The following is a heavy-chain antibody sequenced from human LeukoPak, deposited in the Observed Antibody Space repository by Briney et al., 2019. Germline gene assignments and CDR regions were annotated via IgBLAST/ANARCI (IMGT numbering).Heavy chain of an antibody. V-gene: IGHV3-53*01. Sequence: QPGASLRLSCAASVFIVSNNYMNWVRPAPGEGLEWVSVIYSGGTTYYADSVKGRFTISRDNSKNTLYLQMNSLRAEDTAVYYCARDLVVGATWALDYWGQGTLVTVSS. CDR3: ARDLVVGATWALDY. J-gene: IGHJ4*02. CDR1: VFIVSNNY. CDR2: IYSGGTT. D-gene: IGHD1-26*01.